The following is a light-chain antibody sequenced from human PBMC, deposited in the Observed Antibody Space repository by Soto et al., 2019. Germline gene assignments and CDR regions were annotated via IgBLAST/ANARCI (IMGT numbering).Light chain of an antibody. J-gene: IGKJ5*01. Sequence: EIVMTQSPATLSVSPGERATLSCRASQSVSSNLAWYPQKPGQAPRLLIYGASTRATGIPARFSGSGSGTEFTLTISSLQSEDFAVYYCQQYINWPITFGQGTRLEIK. CDR2: GAS. CDR3: QQYINWPIT. V-gene: IGKV3-15*01. CDR1: QSVSSN.